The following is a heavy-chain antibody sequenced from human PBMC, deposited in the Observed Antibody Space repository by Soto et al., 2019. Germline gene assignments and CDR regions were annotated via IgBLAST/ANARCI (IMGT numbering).Heavy chain of an antibody. CDR3: VREPAGAQWLVRIDY. CDR2: ISSDGSNK. V-gene: IGHV3-30-3*01. CDR1: GFTFSSYA. D-gene: IGHD6-19*01. Sequence: GGSLRLSCAASGFTFSSYAMHWVRQAPGKGLEWVAVISSDGSNKYYADSVQGRFTISRDNSNNTLYLQMNSLKTEDTAVYYCVREPAGAQWLVRIDYWGQGTLVTVS. J-gene: IGHJ4*02.